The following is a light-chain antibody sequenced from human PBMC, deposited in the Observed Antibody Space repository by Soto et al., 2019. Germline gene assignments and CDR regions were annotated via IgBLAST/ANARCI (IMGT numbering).Light chain of an antibody. Sequence: EIALTQSPASLSLSPGESVTLSCRASQSVRSYLAWYQQKPGQAPRLLIYGASNRATGIPARFSGSGSGTDFTLTISSLEPEDFAVYYCQQRRNWLLSFGGGTKVEIK. J-gene: IGKJ4*01. CDR1: QSVRSY. CDR3: QQRRNWLLS. V-gene: IGKV3-11*01. CDR2: GAS.